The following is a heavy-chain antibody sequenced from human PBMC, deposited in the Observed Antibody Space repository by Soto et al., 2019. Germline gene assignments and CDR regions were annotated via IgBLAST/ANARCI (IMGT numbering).Heavy chain of an antibody. CDR1: GGTFSSYA. V-gene: IGHV1-69*13. Sequence: SVKVSCKASGGTFSSYAISWVRQAPGQGLEWMGGITPIFGTANYAQKFQGRVTITADESTSTAYMELSSLRSEDTAVYYCARQYRSRCSSGFYYGMEVWGQGTTVTVSS. D-gene: IGHD5-18*01. J-gene: IGHJ6*02. CDR2: ITPIFGTA. CDR3: ARQYRSRCSSGFYYGMEV.